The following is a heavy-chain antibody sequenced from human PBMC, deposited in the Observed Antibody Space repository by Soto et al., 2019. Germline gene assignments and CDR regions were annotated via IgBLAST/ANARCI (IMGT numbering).Heavy chain of an antibody. CDR1: GYSFTSYW. V-gene: IGHV5-51*01. CDR2: IYPGDSDT. Sequence: GESLKISCKGSGYSFTSYWIGWVRQMPGKGLEWMGIIYPGDSDTRYSPSFQGQVTISADKSISTAYLQWSSLKASDTAVYYCAVFRQKTAVVTLKHLYFHYGLDVWGQGTTVTVSS. D-gene: IGHD2-21*02. CDR3: AVFRQKTAVVTLKHLYFHYGLDV. J-gene: IGHJ6*02.